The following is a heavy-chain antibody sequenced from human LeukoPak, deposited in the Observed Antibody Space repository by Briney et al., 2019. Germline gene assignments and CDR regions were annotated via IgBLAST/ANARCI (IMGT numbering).Heavy chain of an antibody. CDR3: ARDTSGYSYDAFDI. CDR2: ISSSSSYI. J-gene: IGHJ3*02. Sequence: PGGSLRLSCAASGFTFSSYSMNWVRQAPGKGLEWVSSISSSSSYIYYADSVKGRFTISRDNAKNSLYLQMNSLRAEDTAVYYCARDTSGYSYDAFDIWGRGTMVTVSS. CDR1: GFTFSSYS. D-gene: IGHD3-22*01. V-gene: IGHV3-21*01.